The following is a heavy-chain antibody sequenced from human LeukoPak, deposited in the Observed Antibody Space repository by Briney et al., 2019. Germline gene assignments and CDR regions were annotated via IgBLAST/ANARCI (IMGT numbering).Heavy chain of an antibody. J-gene: IGHJ3*02. CDR3: ARDLRDQLPSPQDAFDI. V-gene: IGHV4-59*12. CDR2: IYHSGST. Sequence: SETLSLTCTVSHDSFISYYWNWIRQPPGKGLEWIGYIYHSGSTYYNPSLKSRVTLSVDRSKNQFSLKLSSVTAADTAVYYCARDLRDQLPSPQDAFDIWGQGTMVTVSS. D-gene: IGHD2-2*01. CDR1: HDSFISYY.